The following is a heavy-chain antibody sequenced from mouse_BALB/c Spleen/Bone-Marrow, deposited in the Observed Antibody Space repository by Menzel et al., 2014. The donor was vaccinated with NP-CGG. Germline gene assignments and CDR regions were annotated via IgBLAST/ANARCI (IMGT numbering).Heavy chain of an antibody. CDR3: ARGYDYSSWFAY. D-gene: IGHD2-4*01. CDR2: INVNGDTT. J-gene: IGHJ3*01. V-gene: IGHV5-6-3*01. Sequence: EVQQVESGGGLVQPGGSLKLSCAASGFTFSSYGMSWVRQTADKRLEMIATINVNGDTTYHPDSVKGRFTISRDNVKNTLYLQMSSLKSEDTAMYYCARGYDYSSWFAYWGQGTLVTVSA. CDR1: GFTFSSYG.